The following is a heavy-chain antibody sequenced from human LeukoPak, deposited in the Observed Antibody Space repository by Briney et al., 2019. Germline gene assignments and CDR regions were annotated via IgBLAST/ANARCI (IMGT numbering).Heavy chain of an antibody. CDR1: GVTVSSNY. CDR2: MYSGGNT. CDR3: AELGITMIGGV. V-gene: IGHV3-53*01. D-gene: IGHD3-10*02. Sequence: GGSLRLSCAASGVTVSSNYMSWVRQAPGKGLEWVSVMYSGGNTYYAELVKGRFTISRDNAKNSLYLQMNSLRAEDTAVYCCAELGITMIGGVWGKGTTVTISS. J-gene: IGHJ6*04.